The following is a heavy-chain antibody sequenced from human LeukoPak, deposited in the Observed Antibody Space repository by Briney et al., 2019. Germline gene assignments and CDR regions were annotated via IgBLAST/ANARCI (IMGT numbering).Heavy chain of an antibody. V-gene: IGHV4-59*01. CDR3: ARTKGGYNAVYYYYYYMDV. CDR1: GGSINNYY. CDR2: IFYSGST. Sequence: SETLSLTCTVSGGSINNYYWSWIRQPPGKGLEWIGYIFYSGSTNYNPSLQSRVTISVDTSKNQFSLNLNSVTAADTAVYYCARTKGGYNAVYYYYYYMDVWGKGTTVTISS. D-gene: IGHD5-24*01. J-gene: IGHJ6*03.